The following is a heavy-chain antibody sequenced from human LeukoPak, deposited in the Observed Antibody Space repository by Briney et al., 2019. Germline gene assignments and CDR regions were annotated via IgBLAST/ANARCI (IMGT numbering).Heavy chain of an antibody. J-gene: IGHJ5*02. Sequence: PSETLSLTCTVSGASISSYNWSWIRQPAGKGLEWIGRIYTTGSTDYNPSLKSRVTMSVDTSKNQFSLKVRSVTAADTAIYYCARGFYYGSGSQPFDPWGQGTLVTVSS. CDR1: GASISSYN. V-gene: IGHV4-4*07. CDR3: ARGFYYGSGSQPFDP. CDR2: IYTTGST. D-gene: IGHD3-10*01.